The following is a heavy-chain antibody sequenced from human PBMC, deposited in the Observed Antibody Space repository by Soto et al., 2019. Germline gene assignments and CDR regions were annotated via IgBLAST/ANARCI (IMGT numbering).Heavy chain of an antibody. D-gene: IGHD6-13*01. Sequence: GASVKVSCKASGFTFTSSAVQWVRQARGQRLEWIGWIVVGSGNTNYAQKFQERVTITMDMSTSTAYMELRSLRSEDTAVYYCAATPYSSSWHLLDYWDQGTLDTVSS. CDR2: IVVGSGNT. CDR3: AATPYSSSWHLLDY. J-gene: IGHJ4*02. V-gene: IGHV1-58*01. CDR1: GFTFTSSA.